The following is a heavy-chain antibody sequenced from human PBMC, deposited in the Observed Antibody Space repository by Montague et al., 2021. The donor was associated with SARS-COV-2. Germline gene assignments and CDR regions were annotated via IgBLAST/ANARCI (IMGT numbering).Heavy chain of an antibody. CDR1: GFPFSTYA. J-gene: IGHJ3*01. CDR3: AKWSYDNSGYYPGYALDV. Sequence: SLRLSCAASGFPFSTYAMNWVRQAPGKGLEWVSVIYSDESITYYADSVKGRFTISRDNSNNTLLLQMNSLRAEDTAIYYCAKWSYDNSGYYPGYALDVWGQGTMVTVSS. CDR2: IYSDESIT. D-gene: IGHD3-22*01. V-gene: IGHV3-23*03.